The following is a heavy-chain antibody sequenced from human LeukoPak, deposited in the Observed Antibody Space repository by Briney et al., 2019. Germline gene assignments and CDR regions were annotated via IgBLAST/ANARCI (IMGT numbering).Heavy chain of an antibody. D-gene: IGHD3-10*01. CDR2: ISGSGGST. Sequence: GGSPRLSCAASGFTFSSYAMSWVRQAPGKGLEWVSAISGSGGSTYYADSVKGRFTISRDNSKNTLYLQMNSLRAEDTAVYYCAKDQSGSITMVRGVILRVPNWFDPWGQGTLVTVSS. CDR1: GFTFSSYA. V-gene: IGHV3-23*01. J-gene: IGHJ5*02. CDR3: AKDQSGSITMVRGVILRVPNWFDP.